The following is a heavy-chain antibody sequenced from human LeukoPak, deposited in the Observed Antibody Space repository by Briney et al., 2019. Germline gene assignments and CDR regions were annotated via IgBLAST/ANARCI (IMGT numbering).Heavy chain of an antibody. D-gene: IGHD1-26*01. Sequence: GGSLTLSCAASGFTFSSYAMSWVREAPARGLEWVSSLRGNGDTFYADSVKGRFTISRDNSKNTLYLQMNSLRAEDTAVYYCAKAEGRWELLSWGQGTLVTVSS. CDR1: GFTFSSYA. J-gene: IGHJ4*02. CDR3: AKAEGRWELLS. CDR2: LRGNGDT. V-gene: IGHV3-23*01.